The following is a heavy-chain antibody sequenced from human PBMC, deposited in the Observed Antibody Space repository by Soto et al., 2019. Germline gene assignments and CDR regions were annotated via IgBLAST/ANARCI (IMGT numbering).Heavy chain of an antibody. CDR1: GFTFSDYA. D-gene: IGHD4-4*01. J-gene: IGHJ4*02. CDR3: LKGGFKGGTVPSNSRF. CDR2: LSGSGRTT. Sequence: EVQLLESGGGLVQPGDSLRLSCEVSGFTFSDYAMSWVRQAPGRGLEWVSALSGSGRTTYYAGSVKGRFTISRDNSKNTLYLQMSSLRGDDAAVYYCLKGGFKGGTVPSNSRFWGQGTLVTVSS. V-gene: IGHV3-23*01.